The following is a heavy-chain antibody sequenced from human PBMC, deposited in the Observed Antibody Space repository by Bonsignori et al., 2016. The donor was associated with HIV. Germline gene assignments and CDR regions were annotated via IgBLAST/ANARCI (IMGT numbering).Heavy chain of an antibody. V-gene: IGHV3-21*06. CDR2: ISSSSSYI. Sequence: VRQMPGKGLEWLSSISSSSSYIYYADSVKGRFTISRDNANNSLYLHMTSLRDEDTAVYYCARDQRWLQLNYYYYYYMDVWGKGTTVTVSS. CDR3: ARDQRWLQLNYYYYYYMDV. D-gene: IGHD5-24*01. J-gene: IGHJ6*03.